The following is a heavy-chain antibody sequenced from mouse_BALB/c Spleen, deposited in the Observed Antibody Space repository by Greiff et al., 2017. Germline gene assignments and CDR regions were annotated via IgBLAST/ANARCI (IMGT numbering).Heavy chain of an antibody. CDR3: AREGGSAWFAY. Sequence: QVQLQQSGPGLVAPSQSLSITCTVSGFSLTSYGVHWVRQPPGKGLEWLGVIWAGGSTNYNSALMSRLSISKDNSKSQVFLKMNSLQTDDTAMYYCAREGGSAWFAYWGQGTLVTVSA. J-gene: IGHJ3*01. V-gene: IGHV2-9*02. CDR1: GFSLTSYG. CDR2: IWAGGST.